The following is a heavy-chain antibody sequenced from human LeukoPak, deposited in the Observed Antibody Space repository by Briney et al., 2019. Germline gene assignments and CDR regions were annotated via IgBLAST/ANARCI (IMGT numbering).Heavy chain of an antibody. J-gene: IGHJ4*02. CDR1: GGSISSGNYY. D-gene: IGHD4-17*01. CDR3: ARDSTVTAGIGC. CDR2: IYYSGST. V-gene: IGHV4-31*03. Sequence: SETLSLTCTVSGGSISSGNYYWSWIRQHPGKGLEWIGYIYYSGSTYYNPSLKSRVTISVDTSNNQFSLKLSSVTAADTAVYYCARDSTVTAGIGCWGQGTLVTVSS.